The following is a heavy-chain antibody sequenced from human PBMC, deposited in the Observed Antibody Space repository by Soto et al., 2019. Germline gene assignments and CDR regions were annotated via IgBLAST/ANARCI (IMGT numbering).Heavy chain of an antibody. D-gene: IGHD6-13*01. CDR3: ARGGSSSWYGFYFFDN. J-gene: IGHJ4*02. CDR1: GGSISSGGYS. Sequence: PSETLSLTCAVSGGSISSGGYSWSWIRQPPGRGLEWIGYISDSGSTNYKTSLKSRVTISVDTSKNQFSLKVTSVTAADTAVYYCARGGSSSWYGFYFFDNWGPGTLVTVSS. V-gene: IGHV4-61*08. CDR2: ISDSGST.